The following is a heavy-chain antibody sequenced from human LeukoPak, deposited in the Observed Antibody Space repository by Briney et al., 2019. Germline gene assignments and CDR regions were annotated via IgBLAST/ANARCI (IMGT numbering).Heavy chain of an antibody. CDR1: GYTFTSYY. J-gene: IGHJ3*02. D-gene: IGHD3-22*01. CDR3: ARDANYHVNSDYYDAFDI. Sequence: ASVKVSCKASGYTFTSYYMHWVRQAPGQGLEWMGIINPSGGSTSYAQKFQGRVTMTRGTSTSTVYMEVSSLRAEDTAVYYCARDANYHVNSDYYDAFDIWGQGTMVTVSS. CDR2: INPSGGST. V-gene: IGHV1-46*01.